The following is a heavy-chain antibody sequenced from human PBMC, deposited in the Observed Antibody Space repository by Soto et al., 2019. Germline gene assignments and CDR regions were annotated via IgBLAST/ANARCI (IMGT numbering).Heavy chain of an antibody. V-gene: IGHV1-18*01. J-gene: IGHJ4*02. Sequence: QVQLVQSGVEVKKPGASVRVSCKASGYTFSDYGITWVRQAPGQGLEWMGWITPYNGNTKYAQKFQGRVTVTTDTSTHAAYMELRALTSADTAIYYCALPMGLGLLEFCLSFRGQGTLVTVS. CDR2: ITPYNGNT. CDR3: ALPMGLGLLEFCLSF. CDR1: GYTFSDYG. D-gene: IGHD3-16*01.